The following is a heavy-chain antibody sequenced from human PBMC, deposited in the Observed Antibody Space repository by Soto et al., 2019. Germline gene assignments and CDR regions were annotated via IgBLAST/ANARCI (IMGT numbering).Heavy chain of an antibody. CDR1: GYTFTSYG. D-gene: IGHD6-13*01. CDR3: ARDRGSDSSSWYWFDP. CDR2: ISAYNGNT. Sequence: ASVKVSCKASGYTFTSYGISWVRQAPGQGLEWMGWISAYNGNTNYAQKLQGRVTMTTDTSTNTAYMELRSLRSDDTAVYYCARDRGSDSSSWYWFDPWGQGTLVTVSS. V-gene: IGHV1-18*01. J-gene: IGHJ5*02.